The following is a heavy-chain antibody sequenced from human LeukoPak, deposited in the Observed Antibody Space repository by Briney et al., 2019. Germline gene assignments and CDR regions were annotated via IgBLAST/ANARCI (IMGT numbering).Heavy chain of an antibody. CDR1: GFSVSSNY. CDR3: TDTVAG. J-gene: IGHJ4*02. Sequence: GGSLRLSCAASGFSVSSNYMTWVRQPPGKGLEWVSVIYSGGSTYYADSVKGRFTIPRDNSKNTLYLQMNSLRVEDTAVYYCTDTVAGWGQGTLVTVSS. V-gene: IGHV3-53*05. CDR2: IYSGGST. D-gene: IGHD4-23*01.